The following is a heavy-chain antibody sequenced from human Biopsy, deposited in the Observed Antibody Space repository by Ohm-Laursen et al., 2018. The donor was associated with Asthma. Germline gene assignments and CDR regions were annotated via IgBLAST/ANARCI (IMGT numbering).Heavy chain of an antibody. CDR2: LIPVLGTP. CDR1: GDSFSNYA. Sequence: SVKVSCKASGDSFSNYANSWVRQAPGQGLEWMGGLIPVLGTPDHAQMFEGRVTITADESTSTAYMELSSLSSEDTAVYYCARGYSGSDRIVYYYSGLEVWGQGTTVTVSS. CDR3: ARGYSGSDRIVYYYSGLEV. J-gene: IGHJ6*02. V-gene: IGHV1-69*13. D-gene: IGHD5-12*01.